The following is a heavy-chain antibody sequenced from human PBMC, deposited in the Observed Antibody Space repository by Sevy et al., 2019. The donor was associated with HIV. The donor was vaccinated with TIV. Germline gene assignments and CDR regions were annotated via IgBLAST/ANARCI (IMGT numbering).Heavy chain of an antibody. CDR2: IHHRGDS. Sequence: GSLRLSCAASGFTFSSYWMSWVRQAPGKGLQWLGSIHHRGDSYYNPSLRSRVTISVDTSKNQVSLNLNSMTAADTAVYFCARHCLHYFDNTGYGEAFDIWGQGSLVTVSS. CDR1: GFTFSSYW. J-gene: IGHJ3*02. D-gene: IGHD3-22*01. CDR3: ARHCLHYFDNTGYGEAFDI. V-gene: IGHV4-59*05.